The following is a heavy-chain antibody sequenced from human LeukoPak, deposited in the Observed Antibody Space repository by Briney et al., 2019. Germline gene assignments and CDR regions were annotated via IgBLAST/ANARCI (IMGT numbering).Heavy chain of an antibody. CDR3: AKEPYCSGGSCENWFDP. J-gene: IGHJ5*02. D-gene: IGHD2-15*01. CDR2: ISGSGGST. V-gene: IGHV3-23*01. Sequence: GGSLRLSCAASGFTVSSNEMSWVRQAPGKGLEWVSAISGSGGSTYYADSVKGRFTISRDNSKNTLYLQMNSLRAEDTAVYYCAKEPYCSGGSCENWFDPWGQGTLVTVSS. CDR1: GFTVSSNE.